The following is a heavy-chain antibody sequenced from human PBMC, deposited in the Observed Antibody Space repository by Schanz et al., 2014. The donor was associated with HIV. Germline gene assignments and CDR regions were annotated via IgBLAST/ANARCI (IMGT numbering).Heavy chain of an antibody. CDR3: AKEWYYGSGSMDYGLDV. J-gene: IGHJ6*02. CDR2: ISNDGSNE. V-gene: IGHV3-30*18. D-gene: IGHD3-10*01. Sequence: VQLVESGGGVVQPGRSLRLSCAASEFIFSSYGIHWVRQAPGKGLEWVAVISNDGSNEYYADSVKGRFTLSRDNSENTVYLQMNSLSAEDTAVYYCAKEWYYGSGSMDYGLDVWGQGTTVTVSS. CDR1: EFIFSSYG.